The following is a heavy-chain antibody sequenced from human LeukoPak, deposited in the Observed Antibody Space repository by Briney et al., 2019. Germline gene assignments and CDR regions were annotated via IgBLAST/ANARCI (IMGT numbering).Heavy chain of an antibody. V-gene: IGHV3-23*01. J-gene: IGHJ3*02. CDR1: GFTFSSYG. Sequence: AGTLRLSCAASGFTFSSYGMSWVRQAPGKGLEGVSAISGSGGSTYYADSVKGRFTISRDNSQKTLYLQMNSLRAEDTAVYYCAKELSSSWYYPNDAFDIWGQGTMVTVSS. CDR2: ISGSGGST. CDR3: AKELSSSWYYPNDAFDI. D-gene: IGHD6-13*01.